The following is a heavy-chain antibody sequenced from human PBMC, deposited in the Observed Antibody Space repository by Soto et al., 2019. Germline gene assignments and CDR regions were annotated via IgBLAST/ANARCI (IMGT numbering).Heavy chain of an antibody. Sequence: VGSLRLSCAASGFTFSSYAMHWVRQAPGKGLEWVAVISYDGSNKYYADSVKGRFTISRDNSKNTLYLQMNSLRAEDTAVYYCARDGRKYSSSWYDYFDYWGQGTLVTVSS. V-gene: IGHV3-30-3*01. CDR1: GFTFSSYA. CDR2: ISYDGSNK. J-gene: IGHJ4*02. D-gene: IGHD6-13*01. CDR3: ARDGRKYSSSWYDYFDY.